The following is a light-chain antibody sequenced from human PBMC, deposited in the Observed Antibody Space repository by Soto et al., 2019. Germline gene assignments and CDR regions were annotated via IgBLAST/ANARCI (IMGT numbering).Light chain of an antibody. CDR3: QSYDNSLRAYV. J-gene: IGLJ1*01. CDR2: DNT. CDR1: TSNLGAGYD. Sequence: QSVLTQPASVSGAPGQTVSISCTGTTSNLGAGYDVHWYRHLPGTAPTLLISDNTNRPSGVPDRFSGSKSGTSASLAISGLQSEDEADYHCQSYDNSLRAYVFGPGTKVTVL. V-gene: IGLV1-40*01.